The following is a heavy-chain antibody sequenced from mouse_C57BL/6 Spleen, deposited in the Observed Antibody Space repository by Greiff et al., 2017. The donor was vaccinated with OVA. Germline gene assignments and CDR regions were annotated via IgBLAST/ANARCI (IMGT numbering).Heavy chain of an antibody. J-gene: IGHJ4*01. Sequence: QVHVKQSGPGLVQPSQSLSITCTVSGFSLTSYGVHWVRQSPGKGLEWLGVIWSGGSTDYNAAFISRLSISKDNSKSQVFFKMNSLRADDTAIYYCASGTGTNAMDYWGQGTSVTVSS. D-gene: IGHD4-1*01. CDR3: ASGTGTNAMDY. V-gene: IGHV2-2*01. CDR1: GFSLTSYG. CDR2: IWSGGST.